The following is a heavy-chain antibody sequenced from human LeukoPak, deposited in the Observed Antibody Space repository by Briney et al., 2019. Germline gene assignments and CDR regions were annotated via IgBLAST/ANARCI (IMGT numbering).Heavy chain of an antibody. CDR1: GGSISSTTNY. J-gene: IGHJ4*02. CDR3: ARERGYSSSWFY. CDR2: LYYSGST. D-gene: IGHD6-13*01. V-gene: IGHV4-39*07. Sequence: SETLSLTCTVSGGSISSTTNYWGWIRQPPGKGLEWIGSLYYSGSTFYSPSLKSRVTISLDTSKNQFSLKLGSVTAADTAVYYCARERGYSSSWFYWGQGTLVTVSS.